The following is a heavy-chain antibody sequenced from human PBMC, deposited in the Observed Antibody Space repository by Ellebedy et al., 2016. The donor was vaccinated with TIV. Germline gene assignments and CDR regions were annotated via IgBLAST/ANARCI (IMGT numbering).Heavy chain of an antibody. J-gene: IGHJ6*02. Sequence: ASVKVSXKASGYTFTSYYMHWVRQAPGQGLEWMGIINPSGGSTSYAQKFQGRVTMTRNTSISTAYMELSSLRSEDTAVYYCARAVGAVAGTFHYGMDVWGQGTTVTVSS. V-gene: IGHV1-46*01. CDR1: GYTFTSYY. CDR3: ARAVGAVAGTFHYGMDV. CDR2: INPSGGST. D-gene: IGHD6-19*01.